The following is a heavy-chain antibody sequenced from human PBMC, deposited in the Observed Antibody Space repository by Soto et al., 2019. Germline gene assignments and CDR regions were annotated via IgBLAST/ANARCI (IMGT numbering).Heavy chain of an antibody. V-gene: IGHV1-18*01. CDR2: ISTYNGNT. J-gene: IGHJ6*02. D-gene: IGHD6-13*01. Sequence: QVQLVQSGAEVKKPGASVKVSCKSSGYTFSSYGIIWIRQAPGQGLEWMGWISTYNGNTNYAQKFQARVTMTTDTSTSTAYMELRSLRSDDTAVYYCARGVQREQHLASYYYGMDVWGQGTTVTVSS. CDR3: ARGVQREQHLASYYYGMDV. CDR1: GYTFSSYG.